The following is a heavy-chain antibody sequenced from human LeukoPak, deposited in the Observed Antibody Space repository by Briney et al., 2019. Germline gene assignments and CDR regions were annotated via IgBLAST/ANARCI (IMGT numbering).Heavy chain of an antibody. CDR2: IHTSGST. Sequence: PSETLSLTCTVSGGSITSYYWNYIRQPDGPGLERIGRIHTSGSTNYNPSLKSRVTMSVDTSKNQFSLNLSSVTAADTAMYYCAREFSGTSIAARVFDSWGQGTLVTVSS. D-gene: IGHD6-6*01. CDR3: AREFSGTSIAARVFDS. CDR1: GGSITSYY. J-gene: IGHJ4*02. V-gene: IGHV4-4*07.